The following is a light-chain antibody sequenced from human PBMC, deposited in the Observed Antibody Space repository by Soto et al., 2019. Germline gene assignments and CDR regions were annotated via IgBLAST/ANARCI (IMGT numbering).Light chain of an antibody. J-gene: IGKJ5*01. CDR2: DAS. CDR1: RSVSNNY. Sequence: ELVLAESPGTLSLSPGESATLSSRASRSVSNNYFAWYQQRPGQAPRLLIYDASHRAAGIPARFSGSGFGTDFTLTISSLEPEDAAVYYCQQRSNWPPITFGQGTRLEI. V-gene: IGKV3-11*01. CDR3: QQRSNWPPIT.